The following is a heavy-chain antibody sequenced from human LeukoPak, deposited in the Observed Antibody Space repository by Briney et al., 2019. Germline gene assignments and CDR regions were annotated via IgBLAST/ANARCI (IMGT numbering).Heavy chain of an antibody. V-gene: IGHV3-7*03. CDR1: GFTFSSYW. Sequence: GGSLRLSCAASGFTFSSYWMSWVRQAPEKGLEWVANINRDGSDKYYVDSVKGRFTISRDNAKNSLYLQMNSLRAEDTAVYYCARNVYTLYWGQGTLVTVSS. CDR2: INRDGSDK. D-gene: IGHD5/OR15-5a*01. J-gene: IGHJ4*02. CDR3: ARNVYTLY.